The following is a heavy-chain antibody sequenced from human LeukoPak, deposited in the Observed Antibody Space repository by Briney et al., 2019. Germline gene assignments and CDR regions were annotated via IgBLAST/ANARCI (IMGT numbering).Heavy chain of an antibody. J-gene: IGHJ4*02. Sequence: SETLSLTCTVSDDSITIYYWSWIRQPPGKGLEWIGYIYYSGSTNYNPSLKSRLTISVDTSKNQFSLKLSSVTAADTAVYYCARGLRSTDYWGQGTLVTVSS. V-gene: IGHV4-59*12. D-gene: IGHD5/OR15-5a*01. CDR2: IYYSGST. CDR1: DDSITIYY. CDR3: ARGLRSTDY.